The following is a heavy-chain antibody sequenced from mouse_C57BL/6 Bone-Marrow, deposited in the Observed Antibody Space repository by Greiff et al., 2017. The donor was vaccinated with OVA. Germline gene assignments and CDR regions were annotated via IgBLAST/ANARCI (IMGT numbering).Heavy chain of an antibody. D-gene: IGHD1-1*01. Sequence: QVQLQQSGAELVRPGASVKLSCKASGYTFTDYYINWVKQRPGQGLEWIARIYPGSGNTYYNEKFKGKATLTAEKSSSTAYMQLSSLTSEDSAVYFCASTVVASYYCAMDYWGQGTSVTVSS. J-gene: IGHJ4*01. V-gene: IGHV1-76*01. CDR3: ASTVVASYYCAMDY. CDR2: IYPGSGNT. CDR1: GYTFTDYY.